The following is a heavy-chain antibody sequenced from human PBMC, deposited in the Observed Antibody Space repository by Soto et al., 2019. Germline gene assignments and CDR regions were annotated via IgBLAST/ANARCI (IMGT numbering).Heavy chain of an antibody. CDR2: IIPIFGTA. CDR1: GGTFSSYA. CDR3: ARGPPARYSSGSLDY. Sequence: GASVKVSCKASGGTFSSYAISWVRQAPGQGLEWMGGIIPIFGTANYAQKFQGRVTITADESTSTAYMELRSLRSDDTAVYYCARGPPARYSSGSLDYWGQGTLVTVSS. J-gene: IGHJ4*02. V-gene: IGHV1-69*13. D-gene: IGHD6-25*01.